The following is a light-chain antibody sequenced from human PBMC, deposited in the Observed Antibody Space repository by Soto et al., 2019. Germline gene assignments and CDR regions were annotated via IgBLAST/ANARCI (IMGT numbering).Light chain of an antibody. Sequence: EIVLTQAPGTLSLSPGERSTLSCRASQSVSSSYLAWYQQKPGQAPRXXIYGASSRATGIPDRFSGSGSGTDLTITISRLEPEDFEVYYCHQYGSSSWTFGQGTKVDIK. V-gene: IGKV3-20*01. CDR3: HQYGSSSWT. J-gene: IGKJ1*01. CDR2: GAS. CDR1: QSVSSSY.